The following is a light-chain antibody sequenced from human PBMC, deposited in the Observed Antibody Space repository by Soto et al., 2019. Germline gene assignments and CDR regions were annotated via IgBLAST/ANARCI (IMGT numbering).Light chain of an antibody. CDR2: EVR. Sequence: QSALTQPPSVSGSPGQSVTISCTGTSSDVGRYNRVSWYQQPPGTAPKLLIYEVRNRPSGVPGRFSGSRSANTASLTISGLQAEDEADYYCSLFTTNSTFVFGAGTKVTVL. CDR3: SLFTTNSTFV. J-gene: IGLJ1*01. CDR1: SSDVGRYNR. V-gene: IGLV2-18*01.